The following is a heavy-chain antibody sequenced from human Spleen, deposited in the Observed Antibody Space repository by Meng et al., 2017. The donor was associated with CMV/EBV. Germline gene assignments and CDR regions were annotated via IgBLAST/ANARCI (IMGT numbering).Heavy chain of an antibody. CDR2: ISGGST. D-gene: IGHD3-3*01. V-gene: IGHV3-38-3*01. J-gene: IGHJ5*02. CDR1: GFTVSSNE. CDR3: ARESYDFWSGYRYRGWFDP. Sequence: GESLKISCAASGFTVSSNEMSWVRQAPGKGLEWVSSISGGSTYYADSRKGRFTISRDNSKNTLHLQMNSLRAEDTAVYYCARESYDFWSGYRYRGWFDPWGQGTLVTVSS.